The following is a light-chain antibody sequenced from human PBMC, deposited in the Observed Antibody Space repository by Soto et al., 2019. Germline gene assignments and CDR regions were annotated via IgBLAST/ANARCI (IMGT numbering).Light chain of an antibody. CDR2: RVS. J-gene: IGKJ1*01. CDR1: QSLVHSDGNTY. V-gene: IGKV2-24*01. CDR3: TQETLFPRT. Sequence: EIVLTQAPLFSPVTLGQPASISCRSSQSLVHSDGNTYLSWIQQRPGQPPRLLIYRVSNRFSGVPDRFSGSGTGTDFTLKISRVEAEDVGVYYCTQETLFPRTFGQGTKVEIK.